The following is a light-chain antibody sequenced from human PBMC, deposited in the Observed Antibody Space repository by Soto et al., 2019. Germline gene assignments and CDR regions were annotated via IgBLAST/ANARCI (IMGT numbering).Light chain of an antibody. CDR1: QSVSSSF. V-gene: IGKV3-20*01. CDR3: QQYGSSLWT. Sequence: EIVLTQSPGTLSLSPGERATLSCRASQSVSSSFLAWYQQKPGQAPRLLIYGASSRATGIPDRFSGSASGTDFTLTISRLEPEDFAVYYCQQYGSSLWTF. J-gene: IGKJ1*01. CDR2: GAS.